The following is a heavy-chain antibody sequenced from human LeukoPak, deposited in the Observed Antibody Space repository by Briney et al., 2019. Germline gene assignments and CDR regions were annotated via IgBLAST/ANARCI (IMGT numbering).Heavy chain of an antibody. CDR2: VYHSGSA. J-gene: IGHJ2*01. Sequence: SETLSLTCGVYDGSLGASCWSWIRQPPGKGLEWIGEVYHSGSARYDPSLQSRVTISVDASKDQFSLKLSSVTAADTAVYYCARGLGGGNSAYFDLWGRGTLVTVSS. V-gene: IGHV4-34*01. CDR1: DGSLGASC. CDR3: ARGLGGGNSAYFDL. D-gene: IGHD4-23*01.